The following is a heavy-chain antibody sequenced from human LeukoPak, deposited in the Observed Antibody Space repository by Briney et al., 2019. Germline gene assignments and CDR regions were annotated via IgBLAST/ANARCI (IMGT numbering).Heavy chain of an antibody. D-gene: IGHD2-15*01. CDR2: ISYDGSNK. J-gene: IGHJ4*02. CDR1: GFTFSSYG. Sequence: PGGSLRLSCAASGFTFSSYGIHWVRQAPGKGLEWVAVISYDGSNKYYADSVKGRFTISRDNSKNTLYLQMNSLRAEDTAVYYCAKPSIVVVVATTPLDYWGQGTLVTVSS. V-gene: IGHV3-30*18. CDR3: AKPSIVVVVATTPLDY.